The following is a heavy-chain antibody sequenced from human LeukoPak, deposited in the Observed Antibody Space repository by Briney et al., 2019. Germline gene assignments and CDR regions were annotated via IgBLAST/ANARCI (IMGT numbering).Heavy chain of an antibody. Sequence: GGSLRLSCAASGFTFSSYSMNWVRQAPGKGLEWVSSISSSSYIYYADSVKGRFTISRDNAKNSLYLQMNSLRAEDTAVYYCARAGYDYVWGSYLVDYWGQGTLVTVSS. D-gene: IGHD3-16*02. CDR2: ISSSSYI. CDR1: GFTFSSYS. J-gene: IGHJ4*02. CDR3: ARAGYDYVWGSYLVDY. V-gene: IGHV3-21*01.